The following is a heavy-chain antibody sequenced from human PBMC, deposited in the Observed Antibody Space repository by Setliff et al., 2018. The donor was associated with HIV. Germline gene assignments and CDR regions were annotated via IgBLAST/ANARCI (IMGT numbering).Heavy chain of an antibody. V-gene: IGHV3-66*02. CDR3: ARDRNYYDSSGYWGY. J-gene: IGHJ4*02. Sequence: PGGSLRLSCAASGFIFSSYAMHWVRQAPGKGLEWVSVIYSGGSTYYADSVKGRFTISRDNSKNTLYLQMNSLRAEDTAVYYCARDRNYYDSSGYWGYWGQGALVTVSS. CDR2: IYSGGST. CDR1: GFIFSSYA. D-gene: IGHD3-22*01.